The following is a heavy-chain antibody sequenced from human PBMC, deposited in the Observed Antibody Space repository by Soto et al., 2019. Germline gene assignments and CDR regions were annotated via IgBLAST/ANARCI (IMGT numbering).Heavy chain of an antibody. CDR1: GGSISTSRSY. V-gene: IGHV4-39*01. Sequence: QLELLESGPGLVKASETLSLTCSVSGGSISTSRSYWAWIRQPPGKGLEWLANIFYSGSTFYNPSLASRVSVSVDTSQNECSLRWRSVTAADTAVYYCARQPTTGDTDLWFDPWGQGTLVTVSS. CDR2: IFYSGST. J-gene: IGHJ5*02. D-gene: IGHD2-21*01. CDR3: ARQPTTGDTDLWFDP.